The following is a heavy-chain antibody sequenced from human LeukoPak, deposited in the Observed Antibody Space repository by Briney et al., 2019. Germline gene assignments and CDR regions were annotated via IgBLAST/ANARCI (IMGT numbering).Heavy chain of an antibody. CDR2: INHSGST. J-gene: IGHJ3*02. Sequence: SETLSLTCAVYGGSFSGYYWSWIRQPPGKGLEWIGEINHSGSTNYNPSLKSRVTISVDTSKNQFSLKLSSVTAADTAVYYCARLVRRRGYSYGTKYDAFDIWGQGTMVTVSS. CDR1: GGSFSGYY. CDR3: ARLVRRRGYSYGTKYDAFDI. V-gene: IGHV4-34*01. D-gene: IGHD5-18*01.